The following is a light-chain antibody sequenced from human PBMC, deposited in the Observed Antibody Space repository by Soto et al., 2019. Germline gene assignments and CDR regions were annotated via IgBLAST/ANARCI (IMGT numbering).Light chain of an antibody. CDR1: SSDVGSYSL. CDR3: CSYAGTDTYV. V-gene: IGLV2-23*01. J-gene: IGLJ1*01. CDR2: EGS. Sequence: QSALTQPASVSGSPGQSITISCTGTSSDVGSYSLVSWYQQRPGKAPKLMIYEGSKRPSGVSNRFSGSKSGTTASLTISGLQAEDEADYYCCSYAGTDTYVFGTGTKLTVL.